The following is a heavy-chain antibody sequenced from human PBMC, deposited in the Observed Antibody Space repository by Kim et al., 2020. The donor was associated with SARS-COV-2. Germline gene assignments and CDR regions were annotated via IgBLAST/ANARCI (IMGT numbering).Heavy chain of an antibody. D-gene: IGHD3-16*01. CDR1: GYTFTSYD. V-gene: IGHV1-8*01. CDR3: AREKTYYDYVWGSSTYYGMDV. CDR2: MNPNSGNT. Sequence: ASVKVSCKASGYTFTSYDINWVRQATGQGLEWMGWMNPNSGNTGYAQKFQGRVTMTRNTSISTAYMELSSLRSEDTAMYYCAREKTYYDYVWGSSTYYGMDVWGQGTTVTVSS. J-gene: IGHJ6*02.